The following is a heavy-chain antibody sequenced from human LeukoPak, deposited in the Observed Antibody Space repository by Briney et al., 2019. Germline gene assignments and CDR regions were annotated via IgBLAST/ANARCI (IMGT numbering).Heavy chain of an antibody. J-gene: IGHJ4*02. CDR1: GFTFNRFW. D-gene: IGHD6-19*01. Sequence: QTGGSLRPSCAAPGFTFNRFWKNWVRQTQGKGLEWVANIEGDGREKNYMDSVKGRFTISRDNAKKSLHLQMNSLRAEDTGVYYCAGGSGWLIDYWGQGTLVTVSS. CDR3: AGGSGWLIDY. V-gene: IGHV3-7*03. CDR2: IEGDGREK.